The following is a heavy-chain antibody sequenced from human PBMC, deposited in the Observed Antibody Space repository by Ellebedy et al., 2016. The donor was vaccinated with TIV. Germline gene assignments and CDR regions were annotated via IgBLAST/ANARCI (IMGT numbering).Heavy chain of an antibody. CDR3: ARDFTAYRSSWRPYYYYYGMDV. Sequence: SLKISXAASGFTFDDYAMHWVRQAPGKGLEWVSGISWNSGSIGYADSVKGRFTISRDNAKNSLYLQMNSLRAEDTALYHCARDFTAYRSSWRPYYYYYGMDVWGQGTTVTVSS. CDR2: ISWNSGSI. V-gene: IGHV3-9*01. D-gene: IGHD6-13*01. J-gene: IGHJ6*02. CDR1: GFTFDDYA.